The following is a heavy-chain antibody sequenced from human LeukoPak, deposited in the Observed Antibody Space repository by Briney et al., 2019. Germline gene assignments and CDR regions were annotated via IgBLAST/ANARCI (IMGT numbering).Heavy chain of an antibody. Sequence: ALRLSCAASGFTFSSYAMHWVRQAPGKGLEWVAVISYDGSNKYYADSVKGRFTISRDNSKNTLYLQMNSLRAEDTAVYYCARSTMVYYFDYWGQGTLVTVSS. CDR2: ISYDGSNK. V-gene: IGHV3-30-3*01. CDR3: ARSTMVYYFDY. J-gene: IGHJ4*02. CDR1: GFTFSSYA. D-gene: IGHD3-10*01.